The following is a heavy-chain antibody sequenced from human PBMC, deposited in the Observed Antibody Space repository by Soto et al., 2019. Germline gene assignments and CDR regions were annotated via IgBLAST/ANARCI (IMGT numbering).Heavy chain of an antibody. D-gene: IGHD3-22*01. J-gene: IGHJ4*02. V-gene: IGHV4-4*02. CDR1: GGSISSNDW. Sequence: QVQLQESGPGLVKPSGTLSLTCAVSGGSISSNDWWTWVRQPPGKGLEWIAETFHSGSTNYNPSHKSQVTISVDKSKNQFSLKLSSVTDADTAVYYCARTYHYDSSGYFYYFDYWGQGTLVTVSS. CDR3: ARTYHYDSSGYFYYFDY. CDR2: TFHSGST.